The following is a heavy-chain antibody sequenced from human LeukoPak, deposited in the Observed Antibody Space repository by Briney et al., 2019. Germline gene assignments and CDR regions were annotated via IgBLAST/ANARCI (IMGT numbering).Heavy chain of an antibody. D-gene: IGHD1-26*01. V-gene: IGHV3-53*01. J-gene: IGHJ4*02. CDR2: IYSCGRT. CDR3: ARGDGSYRMFDY. CDR1: GFTVSSNY. Sequence: AGSLRLSCAASGFTVSSNYMRWVRQAPGRGLEWVSVIYSCGRTYYAESVKGRFTISRGNSKHKLDLQRNSLRSEDTTVYYCARGDGSYRMFDYWGQGTLVTVSS.